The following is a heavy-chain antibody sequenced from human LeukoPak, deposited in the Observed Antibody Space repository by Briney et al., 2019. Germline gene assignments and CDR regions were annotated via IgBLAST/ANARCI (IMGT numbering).Heavy chain of an antibody. CDR2: INRSGRA. Sequence: SETLSLTCTVSGGSISSTSYYWGWIRQPPGKGLGWIGDINRSGRAVYNTSLKSRVIISVDTSKNQFSLKVNSVTAADTAVYYCARHKIVITMLGVHRWFDPWGQGTLVAVSS. J-gene: IGHJ5*02. CDR3: ARHKIVITMLGVHRWFDP. D-gene: IGHD3-3*01. CDR1: GGSISSTSYY. V-gene: IGHV4-39*01.